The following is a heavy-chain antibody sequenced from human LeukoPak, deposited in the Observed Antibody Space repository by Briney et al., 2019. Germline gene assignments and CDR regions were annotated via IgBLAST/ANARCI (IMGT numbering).Heavy chain of an antibody. CDR1: GFTFSNYW. V-gene: IGHV3-7*05. D-gene: IGHD1/OR15-1a*01. CDR2: IKQDGSEK. J-gene: IGHJ4*02. CDR3: AREGEHD. Sequence: GGSLRLSCAASGFTFSNYWMIWVRQAPGKGLEWVGNIKQDGSEKRYADSVRGRFSISRDNAQTSLYLQMNSLRAEDTAVYYCAREGEHDWGQGTLVTVSS.